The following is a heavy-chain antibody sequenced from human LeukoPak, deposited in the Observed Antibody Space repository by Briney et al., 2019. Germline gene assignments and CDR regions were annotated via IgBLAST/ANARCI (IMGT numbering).Heavy chain of an antibody. Sequence: SETLSLTCAVYGGSFSGYYWSWIRQPPGKGLEWIGEINHSGSTNYNPSLKCRVTISVDTSKNQFSLELSSVTAADTAVYYCASGYSYGLFDYWGQGTLVTVSS. V-gene: IGHV4-34*01. CDR3: ASGYSYGLFDY. CDR2: INHSGST. D-gene: IGHD5-18*01. J-gene: IGHJ4*02. CDR1: GGSFSGYY.